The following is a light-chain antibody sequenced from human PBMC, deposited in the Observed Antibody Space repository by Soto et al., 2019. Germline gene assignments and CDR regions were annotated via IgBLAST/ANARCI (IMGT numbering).Light chain of an antibody. CDR3: QQYGTSPLT. CDR2: GVS. J-gene: IGKJ3*01. Sequence: EIVLTQSPGTLSLSPGKRATLSCRASQSVGSTYFAWYQQKPGQAPKLLIYGVSSRATGIPDRFSGSGSGTDFTLTISRLEPEDFAVYYCQQYGTSPLTFGPGTKVDI. CDR1: QSVGSTY. V-gene: IGKV3-20*01.